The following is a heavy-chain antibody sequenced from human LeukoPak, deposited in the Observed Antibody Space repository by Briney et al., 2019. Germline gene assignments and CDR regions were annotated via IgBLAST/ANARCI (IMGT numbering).Heavy chain of an antibody. Sequence: GRSLRLSCAASGFTFSSYGMHWVRQAPGKGLEWVAVISYDGSNKYYADSVKGRFTISRDNPKNTLYLQMNSLRAEDTAVYYCAKDRYGDHYYFDYWGQGTLVTVSS. D-gene: IGHD4-17*01. CDR3: AKDRYGDHYYFDY. CDR2: ISYDGSNK. CDR1: GFTFSSYG. J-gene: IGHJ4*02. V-gene: IGHV3-30*18.